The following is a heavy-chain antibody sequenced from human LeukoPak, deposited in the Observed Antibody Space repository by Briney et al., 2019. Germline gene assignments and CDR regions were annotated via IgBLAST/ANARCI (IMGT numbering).Heavy chain of an antibody. Sequence: GASVKVSCKASGYTFTSYGISWVRQAPGQGLEWMGRISAYNGNTNYAQKLQGRVTMTTDTSTSTAYMELRSLRSDDTAVYYCARAGIQLWLYNWFDPWGQGTLVTVSS. CDR3: ARAGIQLWLYNWFDP. D-gene: IGHD5-18*01. CDR1: GYTFTSYG. J-gene: IGHJ5*02. V-gene: IGHV1-18*04. CDR2: ISAYNGNT.